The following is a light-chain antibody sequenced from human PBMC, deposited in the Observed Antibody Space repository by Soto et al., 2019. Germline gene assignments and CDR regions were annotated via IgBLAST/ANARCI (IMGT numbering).Light chain of an antibody. CDR3: QQYYSYPPLT. J-gene: IGKJ4*01. CDR2: GAS. Sequence: AIRMTQFPSSLSASTGGRVTIACWAGQAISRYLAWYQQKPGKAPKLLIYGASTVQNGVPSRFSGSGSGTDFNLTISCLQSEDFGTNYCQQYYSYPPLTVGGGTKVEIK. CDR1: QAISRY. V-gene: IGKV1-8*01.